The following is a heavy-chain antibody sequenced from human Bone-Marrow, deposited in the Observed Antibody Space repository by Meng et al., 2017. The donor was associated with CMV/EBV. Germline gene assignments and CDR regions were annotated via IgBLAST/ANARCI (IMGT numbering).Heavy chain of an antibody. CDR3: ATDGRWELLIDI. V-gene: IGHV3-23*01. D-gene: IGHD1-26*01. J-gene: IGHJ3*02. Sequence: GESLKISCAASGFTFDDYAMSWVRQAPGKGLEWVSAISGSGGSTYYADSVKGRFTISRDNSKNTLYLQMNSLRAEDTAVYYCATDGRWELLIDIWGQGTMVTVSS. CDR1: GFTFDDYA. CDR2: ISGSGGST.